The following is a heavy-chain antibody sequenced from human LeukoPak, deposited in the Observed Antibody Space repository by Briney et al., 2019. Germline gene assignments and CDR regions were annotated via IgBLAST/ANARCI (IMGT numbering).Heavy chain of an antibody. J-gene: IGHJ4*02. CDR1: GGSISSYY. D-gene: IGHD3-9*01. Sequence: PSESLSLTWTVSGGSISSYYWSWIRQPPGKGLDWVGYIYYSGRNNYNPSLKSRVTISVDTSKSQFSLQLRSVTAADTAVYYCARGPPVLRYFDWLLALDYWGQGTLVTVSS. CDR3: ARGPPVLRYFDWLLALDY. V-gene: IGHV4-59*01. CDR2: IYYSGRN.